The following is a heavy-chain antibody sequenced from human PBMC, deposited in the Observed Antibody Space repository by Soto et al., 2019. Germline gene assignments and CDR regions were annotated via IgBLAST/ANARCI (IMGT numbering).Heavy chain of an antibody. CDR3: VRGWYNEVWGYYFDY. CDR1: GDSITSNSYF. V-gene: IGHV4-39*07. CDR2: IYYSGST. J-gene: IGHJ4*02. D-gene: IGHD1-20*01. Sequence: PSETLSLTCTVSGDSITSNSYFWAWIRQPPGKGLEWIGYIYYSGSTYYNPSLKSRVTISVDTSKNQFSLKLTSVTAADTAVYYCVRGWYNEVWGYYFDYWGQGTLVTVSS.